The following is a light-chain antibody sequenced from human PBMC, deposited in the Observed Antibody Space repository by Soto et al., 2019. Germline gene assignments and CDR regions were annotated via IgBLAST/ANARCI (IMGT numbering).Light chain of an antibody. V-gene: IGLV2-23*01. Sequence: QSVLTQPASVSGSPGQSITISCSGTTSDVGGYNLVSWYQQHTAKAPKLLIYEGTQRPSGVSSRFSGSKSGNTASLTISGLQAEDEADYYLCSYASSSSYVCGTGTPLTVL. CDR1: TSDVGGYNL. CDR2: EGT. CDR3: CSYASSSSYV. J-gene: IGLJ1*01.